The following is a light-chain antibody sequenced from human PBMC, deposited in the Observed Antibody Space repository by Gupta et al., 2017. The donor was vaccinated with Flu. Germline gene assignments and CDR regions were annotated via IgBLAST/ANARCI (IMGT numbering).Light chain of an antibody. J-gene: IGLJ2*01. CDR3: SSYTSSSTLVV. CDR2: EVS. V-gene: IGLV2-14*01. CDR1: SSDVGGYNY. Sequence: ITISCTGTSSDVGGYNYVSWYQQHPGKAPKLMIYEVSNRPSGVSNRFSGSKSGNTASLTIPGLQAEDEADYYCSSYTSSSTLVVFGGGTKLTVL.